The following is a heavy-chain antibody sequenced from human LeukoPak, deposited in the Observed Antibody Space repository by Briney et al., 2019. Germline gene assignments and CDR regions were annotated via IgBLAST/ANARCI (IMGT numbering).Heavy chain of an antibody. CDR3: ATYCSSTSCPPNY. Sequence: ASVKVSCKXSGYTFTGYYMHWVRQAPGQGLERMGWINPNSGGTNYSQKFQGRVTMTRDTSISTAYMELSRLRSDDTAVYYCATYCSSTSCPPNYWGQGTLVTVSS. D-gene: IGHD2-2*01. CDR1: GYTFTGYY. J-gene: IGHJ4*02. CDR2: INPNSGGT. V-gene: IGHV1-2*02.